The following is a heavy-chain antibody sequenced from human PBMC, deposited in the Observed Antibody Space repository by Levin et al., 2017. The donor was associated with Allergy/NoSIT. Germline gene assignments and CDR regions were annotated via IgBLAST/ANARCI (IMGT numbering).Heavy chain of an antibody. V-gene: IGHV3-9*01. J-gene: IGHJ4*02. Sequence: GGSLRLSCAASGFTFDDYAMHWVRQAPGKGPEWVSGISWNSGSIGYADSVKGRFTISRDNAKNSLYLQMNSLRAEDTALYYCAKDMAGGSYSATLNYFDYWGQGTLVTVSS. D-gene: IGHD1-26*01. CDR1: GFTFDDYA. CDR3: AKDMAGGSYSATLNYFDY. CDR2: ISWNSGSI.